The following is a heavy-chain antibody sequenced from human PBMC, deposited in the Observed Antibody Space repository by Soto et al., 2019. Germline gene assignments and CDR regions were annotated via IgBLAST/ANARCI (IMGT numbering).Heavy chain of an antibody. Sequence: QVQLVQSGAEVKKPGSSVKVSCKASGGTFSSYAISWVRQAPGQGLEWMGGIIPIFGTANYAQKFQGRVTITADKSTGTAYRELSSMRSEDPAVYYCARFWGGHNWFDPWGQGTLVTVSS. V-gene: IGHV1-69*06. CDR2: IIPIFGTA. CDR1: GGTFSSYA. D-gene: IGHD3-3*01. CDR3: ARFWGGHNWFDP. J-gene: IGHJ5*02.